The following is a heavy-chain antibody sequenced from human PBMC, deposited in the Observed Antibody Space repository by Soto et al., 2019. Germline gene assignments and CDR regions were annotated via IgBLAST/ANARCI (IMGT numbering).Heavy chain of an antibody. D-gene: IGHD4-17*01. CDR3: ARVSNYDYGGPHNRFDT. J-gene: IGHJ5*02. V-gene: IGHV1-69*06. Sequence: SVKVSCKASGGTFSSYAISWVRQAPGQGLEWMGGIIPIFGTANYAQKFQGRVTITADKSTSTAYMELSSLRSEDTAVYYCARVSNYDYGGPHNRFDTWGQGTLVTVSS. CDR1: GGTFSSYA. CDR2: IIPIFGTA.